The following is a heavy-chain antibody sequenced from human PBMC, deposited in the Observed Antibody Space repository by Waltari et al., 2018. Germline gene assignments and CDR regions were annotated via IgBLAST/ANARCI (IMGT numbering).Heavy chain of an antibody. CDR3: ARGGWAVAGKGWFDP. V-gene: IGHV4-34*01. J-gene: IGHJ5*02. Sequence: QVQLQQWGAGLLKPSETLSLTCAVYGWSFSGSYWSWIRRPPGEGLEWIGEINQSGSTNYNPSLKSRVTISVDTSKNQFSLKLSSVTAADTAVYYCARGGWAVAGKGWFDPWGQGTLVTVSS. D-gene: IGHD6-19*01. CDR1: GWSFSGSY. CDR2: INQSGST.